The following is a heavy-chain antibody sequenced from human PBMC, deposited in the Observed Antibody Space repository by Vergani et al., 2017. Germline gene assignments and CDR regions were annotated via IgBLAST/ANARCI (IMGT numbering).Heavy chain of an antibody. Sequence: EVQLLESGGGLVQPGGSLRLSCAASGFTFSSYAMSWVRQAPGKGLEWVSAISGSGGSTYYADSVKGRFTISRDDSKNTLYLQMNSLKTEDTAVYYGTTDLLAGDYYYYMDVWGKGTTVTVSS. D-gene: IGHD1-14*01. CDR3: TTDLLAGDYYYYMDV. CDR1: GFTFSSYA. CDR2: ISGSGGST. V-gene: IGHV3-23*01. J-gene: IGHJ6*03.